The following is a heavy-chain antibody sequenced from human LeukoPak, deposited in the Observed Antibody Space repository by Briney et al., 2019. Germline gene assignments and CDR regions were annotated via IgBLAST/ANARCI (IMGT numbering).Heavy chain of an antibody. D-gene: IGHD1-14*01. CDR2: INKDGSEK. CDR3: ARQDHGPDY. V-gene: IGHV3-7*01. Sequence: GGSLRLSCSASGFTFSNHWMNWVRQAPGKGLEWVANINKDGSEKNYVDSVRGRFTISRDNARNSLYLQMNYVRPEDTAVYYCARQDHGPDYWGQGTLVTVSS. J-gene: IGHJ4*02. CDR1: GFTFSNHW.